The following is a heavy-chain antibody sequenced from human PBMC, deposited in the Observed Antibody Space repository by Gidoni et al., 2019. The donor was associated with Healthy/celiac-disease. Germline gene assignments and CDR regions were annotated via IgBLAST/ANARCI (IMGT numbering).Heavy chain of an antibody. CDR3: ARGTITMVRGVHFSWFDP. V-gene: IGHV4-34*01. CDR2: INHSGST. CDR1: GGSFSGYY. Sequence: QVQLQQWGAGLLKPSETLSLTCAVYGGSFSGYYWSWIRQPPGKGLEWIGEINHSGSTNYNPSLKSRVTISVDTSKNQFSLKLSSVTAADTAVYYCARGTITMVRGVHFSWFDPWGQGTLVTVSS. D-gene: IGHD3-10*01. J-gene: IGHJ5*02.